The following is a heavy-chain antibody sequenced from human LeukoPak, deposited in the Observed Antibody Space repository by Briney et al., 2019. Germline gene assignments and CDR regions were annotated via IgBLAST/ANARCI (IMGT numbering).Heavy chain of an antibody. D-gene: IGHD1-1*01. J-gene: IGHJ4*02. CDR3: ARSGYNWNDVIFFDY. CDR2: ISSSSSSI. V-gene: IGHV3-21*01. CDR1: GFTFSGYT. Sequence: GGSLRLSCAASGFTFSGYTMNWVRQAPGKGLEWVSSISSSSSSIYYADSVKGRFTISRDNAKNSLYLQMNSLRAEDTAVYYCARSGYNWNDVIFFDYWGQGVLVTVSS.